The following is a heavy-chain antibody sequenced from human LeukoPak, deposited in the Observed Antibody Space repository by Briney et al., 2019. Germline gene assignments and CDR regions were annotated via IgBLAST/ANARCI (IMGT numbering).Heavy chain of an antibody. J-gene: IGHJ4*02. CDR2: IIPIFGTA. V-gene: IGHV1-69*05. CDR3: ARLATQIAADY. Sequence: SVKVSCKASGYTFTSYAISWVRQAPGQGPEWMGGIIPIFGTANYAQKFQGRVTITTDESTSTAYMELSSLRSEDTAVYYCARLATQIAADYWGQGTLVTVSS. D-gene: IGHD6-13*01. CDR1: GYTFTSYA.